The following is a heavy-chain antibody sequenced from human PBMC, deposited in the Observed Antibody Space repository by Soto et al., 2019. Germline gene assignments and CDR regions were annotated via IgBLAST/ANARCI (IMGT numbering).Heavy chain of an antibody. V-gene: IGHV3-7*03. Sequence: GGSLRLSCAASGFTFSSYWMNWVRQAPGKGLEWVANIKQDGSEKYYADSVKGRFTISRDNAKNSLYLQMNSLRAEDTAVYYCARNVGYDYVWGSYRPIYFDYWGQGTLVTVSS. D-gene: IGHD3-16*02. J-gene: IGHJ4*02. CDR2: IKQDGSEK. CDR3: ARNVGYDYVWGSYRPIYFDY. CDR1: GFTFSSYW.